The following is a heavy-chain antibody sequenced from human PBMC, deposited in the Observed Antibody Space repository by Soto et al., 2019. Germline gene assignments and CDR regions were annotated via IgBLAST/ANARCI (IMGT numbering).Heavy chain of an antibody. CDR2: INPSGGST. CDR3: ARRAGGLLDYYYCGTDV. D-gene: IGHD1-26*01. CDR1: GYTFTSYY. J-gene: IGHJ6*02. V-gene: IGHV1-46*01. Sequence: ASVKVSCKASGYTFTSYYMHWVRQAPGQGLEWMGIINPSGGSTSYAQKFQGRVTMTRDTSTSTVYMELSSLRSEDTAVYYCARRAGGLLDYYYCGTDVCGPGTTVTV.